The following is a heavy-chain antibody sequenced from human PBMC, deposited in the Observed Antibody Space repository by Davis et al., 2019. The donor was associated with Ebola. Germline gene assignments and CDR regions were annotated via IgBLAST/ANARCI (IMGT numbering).Heavy chain of an antibody. V-gene: IGHV4-34*01. CDR1: GGSFSGYY. J-gene: IGHJ6*02. CDR3: AAAVNYYYGMDV. D-gene: IGHD2-15*01. CDR2: INHSGST. Sequence: SETLSLTCAVSGGSFSGYYWSWIRQPPGKGLEWIGEINHSGSTNYNPSLKSRVTISVDTSKNQFSLKLSSVTAADTAVYYCAAAVNYYYGMDVWGQGTTVTVSS.